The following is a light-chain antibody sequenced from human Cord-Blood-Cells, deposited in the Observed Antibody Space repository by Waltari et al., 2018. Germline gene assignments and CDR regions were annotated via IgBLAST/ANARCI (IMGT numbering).Light chain of an antibody. CDR3: QQYYSTPYS. V-gene: IGKV4-1*01. Sequence: DIVMTQSPDSLAVSLGERATINCKSSQSVFYSSNNKNYLAWYQRKPGQPPKLLTYGASTRESWVPDRFSGSGSGTDFTLTLSSLPAEDVAVYYCQQYYSTPYSFGQGTKLEIK. CDR2: GAS. J-gene: IGKJ2*03. CDR1: QSVFYSSNNKNY.